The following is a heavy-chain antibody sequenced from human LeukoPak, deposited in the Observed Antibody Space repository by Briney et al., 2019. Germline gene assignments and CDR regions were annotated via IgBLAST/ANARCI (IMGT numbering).Heavy chain of an antibody. CDR1: GGSFSGYY. CDR2: INHSGST. Sequence: SETLSLTCAVYGGSFSGYYWSWIRQPPGKGLEWIGEINHSGSTNYNPSLKSRVTISVDTSKYQFSLKLSSVTAADTAVYYCATHCSSTSCYERAYFQHWGQGTLVTVSS. J-gene: IGHJ1*01. CDR3: ATHCSSTSCYERAYFQH. D-gene: IGHD2-2*01. V-gene: IGHV4-34*01.